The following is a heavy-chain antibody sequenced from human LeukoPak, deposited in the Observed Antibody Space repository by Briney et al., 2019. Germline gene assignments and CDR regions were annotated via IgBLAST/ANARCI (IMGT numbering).Heavy chain of an antibody. J-gene: IGHJ5*02. CDR3: AEASYRRRYYDILSGYPWFDP. CDR1: GFTFSSYA. V-gene: IGHV3-23*01. D-gene: IGHD3-9*01. CDR2: ISGSGGST. Sequence: GGSLRLSCAAWGFTFSSYAMSWVRKAPGKGVEWVSAISGSGGSTYYADCVKGRFTISRDNSKNTLYLQMNSLRAEDTAVYYCAEASYRRRYYDILSGYPWFDPWGQGTLVTVSS.